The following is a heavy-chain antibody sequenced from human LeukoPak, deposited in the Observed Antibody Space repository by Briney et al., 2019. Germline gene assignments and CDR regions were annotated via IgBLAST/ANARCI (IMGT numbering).Heavy chain of an antibody. D-gene: IGHD1-14*01. J-gene: IGHJ4*02. CDR1: GFTFSSYG. V-gene: IGHV3-30*03. CDR3: AARPRMPPRFDY. Sequence: GGSLRLSCAASGFTFSSYGMHWVRQAPGKGLEWVAVISYDGSNKYYADSVKGRFTISRDNSKSTLYLQMNSLRAEDTAIYYCAARPRMPPRFDYWGQGTLVTVSS. CDR2: ISYDGSNK.